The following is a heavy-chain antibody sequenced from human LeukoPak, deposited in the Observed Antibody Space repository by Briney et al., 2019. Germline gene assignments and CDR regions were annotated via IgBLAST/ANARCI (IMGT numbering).Heavy chain of an antibody. CDR3: ARVWSDYSFDY. V-gene: IGHV4-59*12. Sequence: SETLSLTCTVSGGSISSYYWSWIRQPPGKGLEWIGYIYYSGSTNYNPSLKSRVTISVDTSKNQFSLKLSSVTAADTAVYYCARVWSDYSFDYWGQGTLVTVSS. J-gene: IGHJ4*02. D-gene: IGHD4-11*01. CDR1: GGSISSYY. CDR2: IYYSGST.